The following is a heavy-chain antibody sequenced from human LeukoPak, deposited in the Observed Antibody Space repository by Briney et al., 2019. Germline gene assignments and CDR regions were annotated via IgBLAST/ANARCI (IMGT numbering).Heavy chain of an antibody. J-gene: IGHJ5*02. V-gene: IGHV4-34*12. D-gene: IGHD6-13*01. CDR2: ILHTVST. CDR1: GSSLTNHY. CDR3: ARGPAAVHP. Sequence: SETLSLTCAVYGSSLTNHYWIWIRQPPGKGLEWIGEILHTVSTNYNTSFKSRVAISVDTSKNQFFLNLTSVTAADTAVYYCARGPAAVHPWGQGTLVTVSS.